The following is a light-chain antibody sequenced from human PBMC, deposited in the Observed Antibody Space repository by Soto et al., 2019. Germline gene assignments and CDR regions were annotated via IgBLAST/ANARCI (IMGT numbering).Light chain of an antibody. V-gene: IGKV1-9*01. CDR3: QQLNSYPT. CDR2: AAS. CDR1: QGVSTY. J-gene: IGKJ5*01. Sequence: IQLTQSPSSLTASVGDRVTITCRASQGVSTYLAWYQQKPGKAPKLLIYAASTLQNGVPSRFSGSGSGADFTLTISSLQPEDFATYYCQQLNSYPTFGQGTRLEIK.